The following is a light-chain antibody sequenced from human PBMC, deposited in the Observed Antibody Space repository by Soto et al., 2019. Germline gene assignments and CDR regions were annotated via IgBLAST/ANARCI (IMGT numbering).Light chain of an antibody. CDR3: QQYGDSPLT. V-gene: IGKV3-20*01. CDR2: AAS. CDR1: QSIIKS. J-gene: IGKJ3*01. Sequence: EIVLTQFPCTRSLSSWERSTLSFMASQSIIKSLAWYQQKPGKAPRLLIYAASTRASAVPDRFTGSGSGTDFALTISRLEPEDFGVYYCQQYGDSPLTSGPGTKVDI.